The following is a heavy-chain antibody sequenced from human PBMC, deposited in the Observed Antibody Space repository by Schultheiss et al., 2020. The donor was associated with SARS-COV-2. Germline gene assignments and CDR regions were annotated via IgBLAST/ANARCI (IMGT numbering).Heavy chain of an antibody. CDR1: GFTFSSYW. J-gene: IGHJ4*02. D-gene: IGHD3-16*02. V-gene: IGHV3-74*01. CDR3: AGDYIWGSYRRLDY. CDR2: INSDGSST. Sequence: GGSLRLSCAASGFTFSSYWMHWVRQAPGKGLVWVSRINSDGSSTSYADSVKGRFTISRDNAKNTLYLQMNSLRAEDTAVYYCAGDYIWGSYRRLDYWGQGTLVTVSS.